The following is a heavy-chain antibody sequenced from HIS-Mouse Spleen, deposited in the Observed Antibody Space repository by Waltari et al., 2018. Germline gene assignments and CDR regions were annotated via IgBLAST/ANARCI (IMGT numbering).Heavy chain of an antibody. CDR1: GFTLDDYA. J-gene: IGHJ4*02. CDR2: ISWDGGST. Sequence: EVQLVESGGVVVQPGGSVRLSCAASGFTLDDYAMYLVRQGPGKGLEWVSLISWDGGSTYYADSVKGRFTISRDNSKNSLYLQMNSLRAEDTALYYCAKDRDGSGSYSDYWGQGTLVTVSS. V-gene: IGHV3-43D*03. D-gene: IGHD3-10*01. CDR3: AKDRDGSGSYSDY.